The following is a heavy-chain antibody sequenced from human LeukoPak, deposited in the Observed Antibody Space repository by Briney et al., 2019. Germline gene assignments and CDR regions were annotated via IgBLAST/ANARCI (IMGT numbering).Heavy chain of an antibody. CDR1: GFIFSTYW. J-gene: IGHJ4*02. CDR2: IKRKTDGGTA. V-gene: IGHV3-15*01. CDR3: TTDLRD. Sequence: GGSLRLSCAASGFIFSTYWTNWVRQAPGKGLEWVGRIKRKTDGGTAYYAAPVKGRFIISRDDSKNTLSLQMNSLKTEDTALYYCTTDLRDWGQGTLVTVSS.